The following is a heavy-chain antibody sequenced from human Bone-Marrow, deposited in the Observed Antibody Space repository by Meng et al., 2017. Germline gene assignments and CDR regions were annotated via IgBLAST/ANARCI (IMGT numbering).Heavy chain of an antibody. Sequence: QVQVVGSGGGVVQPGRSVRLSCAASGFTFSTYTMHWVRQAPGKGLEWVAVISYDGSNKYYADSVKGRFNISRENSKNTLYLQMNNLRAEDTAVYYCARETIDYWGQGTLVTVSS. CDR2: ISYDGSNK. CDR1: GFTFSTYT. V-gene: IGHV3-30*19. CDR3: ARETIDY. J-gene: IGHJ4*02.